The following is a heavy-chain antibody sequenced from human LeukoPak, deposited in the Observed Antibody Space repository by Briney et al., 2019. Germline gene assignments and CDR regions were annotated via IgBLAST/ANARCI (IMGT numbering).Heavy chain of an antibody. V-gene: IGHV1-18*04. D-gene: IGHD6-19*01. J-gene: IGHJ4*02. Sequence: GASVKLSCKASGYTFTSYGISWVRQAPGQGLEWMAWISAYNGNTYYAHTLQGRVTMTTDTSTSTAYMELRSLRSDDTAVYYCARDRDMKAVAPAYWGQGTLVTVSS. CDR2: ISAYNGNT. CDR1: GYTFTSYG. CDR3: ARDRDMKAVAPAY.